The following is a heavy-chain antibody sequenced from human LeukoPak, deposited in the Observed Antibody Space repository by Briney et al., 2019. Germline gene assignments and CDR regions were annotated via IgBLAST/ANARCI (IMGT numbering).Heavy chain of an antibody. CDR1: GFTFSSYG. J-gene: IGHJ4*02. D-gene: IGHD3-10*01. V-gene: IGHV3-30*18. Sequence: GGSLRLSCAASGFTFSSYGMHWVRQAPGKGLECVAVISYDGSKKYYVDSVKGRFTIYRDNSNNTLYLQINSLRAEDTAVYYCAKGDWVGSGCYLWYWGQGTLVTVSS. CDR2: ISYDGSKK. CDR3: AKGDWVGSGCYLWY.